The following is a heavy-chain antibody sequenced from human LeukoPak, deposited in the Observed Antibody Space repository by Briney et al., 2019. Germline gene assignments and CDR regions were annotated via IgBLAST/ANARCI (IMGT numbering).Heavy chain of an antibody. V-gene: IGHV3-30*01. D-gene: IGHD3-22*01. J-gene: IGHJ5*02. CDR1: GFTFSSYA. CDR2: ISYDGSNK. Sequence: GGSLRLSCAASGFTFSSYAMHWVRQAPGKGLERVAVISYDGSNKYYADSVKGRFTISRDNSKNTLYLQMNSLRAEDTAVYYCARGYYYDSSGYGVRVGRFDPWGQGTLVTVSS. CDR3: ARGYYYDSSGYGVRVGRFDP.